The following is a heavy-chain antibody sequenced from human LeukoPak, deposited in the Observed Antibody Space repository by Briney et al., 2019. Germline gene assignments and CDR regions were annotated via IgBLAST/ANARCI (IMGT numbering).Heavy chain of an antibody. CDR1: GFTFTTYG. Sequence: PGGSLRLSCAASGFTFTTYGMHWVCHAPGKGLVWVSRIMSDGRSTYADSVKGRFTISRDTAKNTLYLQMNSLRAEDTAVYYCARDSQFIGPLYWGQGTLVTVSS. V-gene: IGHV3-74*01. CDR3: ARDSQFIGPLY. J-gene: IGHJ4*02. CDR2: IMSDGRST. D-gene: IGHD5-24*01.